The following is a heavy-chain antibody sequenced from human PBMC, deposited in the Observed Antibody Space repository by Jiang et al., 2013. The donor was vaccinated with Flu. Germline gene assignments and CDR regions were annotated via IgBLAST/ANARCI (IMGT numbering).Heavy chain of an antibody. D-gene: IGHD3-3*01. J-gene: IGHJ5*02. Sequence: YWSWIRQPPGKGLEWIGYIYTSGSTNYNPSLKSRVTISVDTSKNQFSLKLSSVTAADTAVYYCARGSERLRFLEWLPFDPWGQGTLVTVSS. CDR1: Y. V-gene: IGHV4-4*09. CDR2: IYTSGST. CDR3: ARGSERLRFLEWLPFDP.